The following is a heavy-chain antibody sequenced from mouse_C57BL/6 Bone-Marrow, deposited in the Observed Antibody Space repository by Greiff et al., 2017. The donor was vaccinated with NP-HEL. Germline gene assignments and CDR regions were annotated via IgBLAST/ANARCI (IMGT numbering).Heavy chain of an antibody. J-gene: IGHJ3*01. CDR3: ARRPLDFPWFAY. D-gene: IGHD2-13*01. Sequence: QVQLQQPGAELAKPGASVKLSCKASGYTFTSYWMHWVKQRPGQGLEWIGYINPSSGYTKYNQKFKDKATLTADKPSSTAYMQLSSLTYEDSAVYYCARRPLDFPWFAYWGQGTLVTVSA. V-gene: IGHV1-7*01. CDR2: INPSSGYT. CDR1: GYTFTSYW.